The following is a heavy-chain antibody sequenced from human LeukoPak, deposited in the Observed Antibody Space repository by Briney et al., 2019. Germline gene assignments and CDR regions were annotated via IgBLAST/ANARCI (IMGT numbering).Heavy chain of an antibody. Sequence: PGGSLRLSCAASGFTFSNYGMHWVRQAPGKGLEWVAFIQYDGSHKYYADSVKGRFTISRDNSKNTLYLQMNSLRAEDTALYYCANRYCSGGSCHRDYWGQGTLVTVSS. CDR2: IQYDGSHK. J-gene: IGHJ4*02. D-gene: IGHD2-15*01. V-gene: IGHV3-30*02. CDR3: ANRYCSGGSCHRDY. CDR1: GFTFSNYG.